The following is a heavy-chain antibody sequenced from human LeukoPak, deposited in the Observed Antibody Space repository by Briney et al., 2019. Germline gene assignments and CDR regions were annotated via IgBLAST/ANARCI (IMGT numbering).Heavy chain of an antibody. CDR1: GFTFSSYA. J-gene: IGHJ4*02. D-gene: IGHD6-19*01. V-gene: IGHV3-30*03. Sequence: GGSLRLSCAASGFTFSSYAMSWVRQAPGKGLEWVAVISYDGSNKYYADPVKGRFTISRDNAKNSLYLQMDSLRAEDTAVYYCARDDTAVAGTELDYWGQGTLVTVSS. CDR2: ISYDGSNK. CDR3: ARDDTAVAGTELDY.